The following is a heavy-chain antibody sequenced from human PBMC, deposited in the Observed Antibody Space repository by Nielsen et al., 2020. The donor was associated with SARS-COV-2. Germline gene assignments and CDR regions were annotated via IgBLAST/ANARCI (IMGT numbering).Heavy chain of an antibody. CDR1: GFTFSGFA. CDR3: TRHPLSEVGAPFDY. V-gene: IGHV3-73*01. Sequence: GESLKISCAASGFTFSGFAMHWVRQASGKGLEWVGRIRSKANSYATAYAASVKGRFTISRDDSKNTAYLQMNSLKTEDTAVYYCTRHPLSEVGAPFDYWGQGTLVTVSS. J-gene: IGHJ4*02. CDR2: IRSKANSYAT. D-gene: IGHD1-26*01.